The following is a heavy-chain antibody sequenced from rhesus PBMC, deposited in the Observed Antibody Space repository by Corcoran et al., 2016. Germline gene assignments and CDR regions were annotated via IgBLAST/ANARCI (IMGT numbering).Heavy chain of an antibody. CDR1: GGSISSSY. CDR3: ASGFGYYYDSAPTGYFDL. Sequence: QLQLQESGPGLVKPSETLSVTCAVSGGSISSSYWSWIRQAPGKGLEWIGYIYGSGSSTNYNPSLKSRVPLSVDTSKNQLSLKLSSVTAADTAVYYCASGFGYYYDSAPTGYFDLWGPGTPITISS. D-gene: IGHD3-28*01. J-gene: IGHJ2*01. V-gene: IGHV4-169*02. CDR2: IYGSGSST.